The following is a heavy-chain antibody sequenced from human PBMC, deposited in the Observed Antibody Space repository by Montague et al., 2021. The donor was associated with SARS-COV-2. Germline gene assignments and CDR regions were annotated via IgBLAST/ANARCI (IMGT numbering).Heavy chain of an antibody. CDR3: VRTGAQGRGDS. CDR1: GGSINNFF. CDR2: IYYRGNT. J-gene: IGHJ4*02. Sequence: SETLSLTCTVSGGSINNFFWSWILQPPGKGLEWIGYIYYRGNTNYNPSLSSRVTMSIDKSRNQFSLKLTSVTAADTAVYYCVRTGAQGRGDSWGQGTLVTVSS. V-gene: IGHV4-59*08.